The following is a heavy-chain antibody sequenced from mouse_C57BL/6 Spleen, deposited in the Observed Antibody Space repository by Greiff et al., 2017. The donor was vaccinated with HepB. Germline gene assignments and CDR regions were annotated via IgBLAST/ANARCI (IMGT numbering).Heavy chain of an antibody. CDR1: GFTFSDYY. J-gene: IGHJ1*03. V-gene: IGHV5-16*01. CDR3: ARESSNYGWYFDV. D-gene: IGHD2-5*01. CDR2: INYDGSST. Sequence: EVQRVESEGGLVQPGSSMKLSCTASGFTFSDYYMAWVRQVPEKGLEWVANINYDGSSTYYLDYLKSRFIISRDNAKNILYLQMSSLKSEDTATYYCARESSNYGWYFDVWGTGTTVTVSS.